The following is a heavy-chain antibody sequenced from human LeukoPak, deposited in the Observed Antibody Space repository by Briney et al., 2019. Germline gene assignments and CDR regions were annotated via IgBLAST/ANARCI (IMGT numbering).Heavy chain of an antibody. CDR3: ARDSGGSYYLYYFDY. J-gene: IGHJ4*02. D-gene: IGHD1-26*01. CDR1: GFTFSSYA. Sequence: GRSLRLSCAASGFTFSSYAMHWVRQAPGRGLEWVAVISYDGSNKYYADSVKGRFTISRDNSMNTLYLQMNSLRAEDTAVYYCARDSGGSYYLYYFDYWGQGTLVTVSS. CDR2: ISYDGSNK. V-gene: IGHV3-30*04.